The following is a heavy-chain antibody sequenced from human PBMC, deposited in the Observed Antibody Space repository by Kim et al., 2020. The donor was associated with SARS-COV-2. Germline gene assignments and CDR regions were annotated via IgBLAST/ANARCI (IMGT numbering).Heavy chain of an antibody. CDR2: FDPEDGET. J-gene: IGHJ4*02. CDR1: GYTLTELS. V-gene: IGHV1-24*01. D-gene: IGHD3-9*01. Sequence: ASVKVSCKVSGYTLTELSMHWVRQAPGKGLEWMGGFDPEDGETIYAQKFQGRVTMTEDTSTDTAYMELSSLRSEDTAVYYCATPAGYDILTGYYIYFDYWGQGTLVTVSS. CDR3: ATPAGYDILTGYYIYFDY.